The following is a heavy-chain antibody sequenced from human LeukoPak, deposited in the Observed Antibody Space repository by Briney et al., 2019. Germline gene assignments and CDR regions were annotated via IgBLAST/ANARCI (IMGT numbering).Heavy chain of an antibody. Sequence: SETLSLTCAVYGGSLSGYYWSWIRQPPGKGLEWIGEINHSGSTNYNPSLKSRVTISVDTSKNQFSLKLSSVTAADTAVYYCARGVISYSSGWFKDYWGQGTLVTVSS. V-gene: IGHV4-34*01. J-gene: IGHJ4*02. D-gene: IGHD6-19*01. CDR3: ARGVISYSSGWFKDY. CDR1: GGSLSGYY. CDR2: INHSGST.